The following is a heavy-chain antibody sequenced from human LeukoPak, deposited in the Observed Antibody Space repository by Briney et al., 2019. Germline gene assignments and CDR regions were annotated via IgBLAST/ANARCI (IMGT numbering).Heavy chain of an antibody. J-gene: IGHJ6*02. CDR3: ARAYCGGDCSYHYYYGMDV. CDR2: MNPNSGNT. Sequence: ASVKVSCKASGFTFTSFGFSWVRQAPGQGLEWMGWMNPNSGNTGYAQKFQGRVTMTRNTSISTAYMELSSLRSEDTAVYYCARAYCGGDCSYHYYYGMDVWGQGTTVTVSS. D-gene: IGHD2-21*02. CDR1: GFTFTSFG. V-gene: IGHV1-8*02.